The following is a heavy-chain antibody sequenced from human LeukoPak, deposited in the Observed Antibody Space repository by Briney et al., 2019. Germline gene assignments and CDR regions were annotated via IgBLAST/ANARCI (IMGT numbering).Heavy chain of an antibody. V-gene: IGHV3-9*01. J-gene: IGHJ4*02. CDR2: ISWNSGSI. CDR1: GFTFDDYA. D-gene: IGHD3-16*01. Sequence: GGSLRLSCAASGFTFDDYAMHWVRQAPGKGLEWVSGISWNSGSIGYADSVKGRFTISRDNAKNSLYLQMNSLRAEDTAVYYCAKDGGRFDYWGQGTLVTVSS. CDR3: AKDGGRFDY.